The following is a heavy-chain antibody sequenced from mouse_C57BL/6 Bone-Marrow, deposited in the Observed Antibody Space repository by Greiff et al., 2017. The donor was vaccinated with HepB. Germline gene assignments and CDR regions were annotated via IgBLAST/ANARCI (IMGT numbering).Heavy chain of an antibody. V-gene: IGHV1-9*01. CDR2: ILPGSGST. CDR1: GYTFTGYW. D-gene: IGHD2-2*01. Sequence: VQLQQSGAELMKPGASVKLSCKATGYTFTGYWIEWVKQRPGPGLEWIGEILPGSGSTNYNAKFQGKATFTADTSSNTAYMQLSSLTTEDSAIYYCARWGGYDWFAYWGQGTLVTVSA. J-gene: IGHJ3*01. CDR3: ARWGGYDWFAY.